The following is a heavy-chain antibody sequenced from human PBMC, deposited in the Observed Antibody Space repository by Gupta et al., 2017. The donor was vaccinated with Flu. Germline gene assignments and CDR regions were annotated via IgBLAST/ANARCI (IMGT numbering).Heavy chain of an antibody. J-gene: IGHJ4*02. Sequence: EMQLVESGGGLVQPGRSLSLSCAASGFTFDDYAMHWVRQAPGKGLEWVSGISWNSGSIGYADSVKGRFTISRDNAKNSLYLQMNSLRAEDTALYYCAKGKTKGKRYFTNGGCYMFAEFDYGGQGTLVTVSS. D-gene: IGHD2-8*01. CDR1: GFTFDDYA. CDR2: ISWNSGSI. V-gene: IGHV3-9*01. CDR3: AKGKTKGKRYFTNGGCYMFAEFDY.